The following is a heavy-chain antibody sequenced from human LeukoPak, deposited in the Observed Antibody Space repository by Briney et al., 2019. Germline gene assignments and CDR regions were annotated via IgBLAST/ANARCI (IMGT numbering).Heavy chain of an antibody. CDR1: GGSISSYY. CDR2: IYYSGST. D-gene: IGHD6-13*01. J-gene: IGHJ4*02. Sequence: NPSETLSLTCTVSGGSISSYYWSWIRQPPGKGLEWIGYIYYSGSTNYNPSLESRVTISVDTSKNQFSLKLSSVTAADTAVYYCARHLSTIAAAEYWGQGTLVTVSS. V-gene: IGHV4-59*08. CDR3: ARHLSTIAAAEY.